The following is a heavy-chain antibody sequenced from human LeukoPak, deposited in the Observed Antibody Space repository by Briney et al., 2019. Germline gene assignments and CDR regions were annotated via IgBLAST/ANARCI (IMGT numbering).Heavy chain of an antibody. Sequence: SETLSLTCAVSGGLISSTSYYWGWIRQPPGKGLEWIGSIYYSGSTYYSPSLKSRVTISVDTSKNQLSLKLTSVPAADTAVYYSARQLWFGERLTTPVIYWGQGTLVTVSS. CDR1: GGLISSTSYY. D-gene: IGHD3-10*01. J-gene: IGHJ4*02. V-gene: IGHV4-39*01. CDR2: IYYSGST. CDR3: ARQLWFGERLTTPVIY.